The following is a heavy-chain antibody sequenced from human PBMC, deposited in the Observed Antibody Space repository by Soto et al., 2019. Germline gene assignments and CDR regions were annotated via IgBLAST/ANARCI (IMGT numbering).Heavy chain of an antibody. J-gene: IGHJ6*02. CDR1: GFTFSSYG. CDR3: AKVLEDGYSSSPYGMDV. CDR2: ISFDGSNK. D-gene: IGHD6-13*01. Sequence: PGGSLRLSCAASGFTFSSYGMHWVRQAPGKGLEWVALISFDGSNKYYADSVKGRFTISRDNSKNTLYLQMNSLRAEDTAVYYCAKVLEDGYSSSPYGMDVWGQGTTVTVSS. V-gene: IGHV3-30*18.